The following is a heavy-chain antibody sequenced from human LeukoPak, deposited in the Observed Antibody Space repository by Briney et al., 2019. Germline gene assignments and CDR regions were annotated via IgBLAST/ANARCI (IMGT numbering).Heavy chain of an antibody. V-gene: IGHV3-23*01. D-gene: IGHD3-10*01. CDR1: GFTFKNYA. CDR2: VNGSGAAT. J-gene: IGHJ4*02. Sequence: GGSLRLSCEASGFTFKNYAMAWVRPAPGKGVEWVSGVNGSGAATFYADSVKGRFTISRDNSNNTLYLRLNSLRAEDTAIYFCAKDRWYDGESGYFDHWGRGTLVTVS. CDR3: AKDRWYDGESGYFDH.